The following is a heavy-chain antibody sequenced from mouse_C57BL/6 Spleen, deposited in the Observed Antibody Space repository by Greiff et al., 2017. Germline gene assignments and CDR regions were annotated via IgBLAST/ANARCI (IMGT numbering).Heavy chain of an antibody. Sequence: QVHVKQSGAELAKPGASVKLSCKASGYTFTSYWMHWVKQRPGQGLEWIGYINPSSGYTKYNQKFKDKATLTADKSSSTAYMQLSSLTYEDSAVYYCARSSYDYYFDYWGQGTTLTVSS. CDR1: GYTFTSYW. CDR2: INPSSGYT. J-gene: IGHJ2*01. V-gene: IGHV1-7*01. D-gene: IGHD2-4*01. CDR3: ARSSYDYYFDY.